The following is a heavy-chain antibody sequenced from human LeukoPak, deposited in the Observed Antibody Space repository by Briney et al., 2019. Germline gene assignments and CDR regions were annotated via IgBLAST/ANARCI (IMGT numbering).Heavy chain of an antibody. CDR3: ARADAPYYDFWSGYSSGYFDY. V-gene: IGHV3-21*01. CDR2: ISSSSSYI. J-gene: IGHJ4*02. Sequence: PGGSLRLSCAASGFTFSSYSMNWVRQAPGKGLEWVSSISSSSSYIYYADSVKGRFTISRDNAKNSLYLQMNSLRAEDTAVYYCARADAPYYDFWSGYSSGYFDYWGQGTLVTVSS. D-gene: IGHD3-3*01. CDR1: GFTFSSYS.